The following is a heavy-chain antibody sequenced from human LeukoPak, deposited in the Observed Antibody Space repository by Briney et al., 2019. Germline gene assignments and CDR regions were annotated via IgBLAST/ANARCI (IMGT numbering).Heavy chain of an antibody. Sequence: SETLSLTCTVSGGSISSYHWSWIRQPPGKGLEWIGYIYYSGSTNYNPSLKSRVTMSVDTSKNQLSLKLSSVTAADTAVYYCARSNWSYDGHFDSWGQGTLVTVSS. CDR3: ARSNWSYDGHFDS. CDR1: GGSISSYH. D-gene: IGHD1-7*01. V-gene: IGHV4-59*01. CDR2: IYYSGST. J-gene: IGHJ5*01.